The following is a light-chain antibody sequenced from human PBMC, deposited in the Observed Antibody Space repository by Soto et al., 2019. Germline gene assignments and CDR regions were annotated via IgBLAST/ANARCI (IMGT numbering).Light chain of an antibody. Sequence: DIQMTQSPSTLSASVGDRVTITCRASQSISSWLAWYQQKPGKAPKLLIYKAYSLESGVQSRFSGSGSGTEFTLTIRSLQPDDFATYYCKQYNSYSRTVGQGTKVDIK. CDR1: QSISSW. V-gene: IGKV1-5*03. CDR3: KQYNSYSRT. CDR2: KAY. J-gene: IGKJ1*01.